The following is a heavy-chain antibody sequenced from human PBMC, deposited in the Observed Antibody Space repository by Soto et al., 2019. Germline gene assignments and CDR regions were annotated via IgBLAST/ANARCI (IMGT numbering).Heavy chain of an antibody. CDR1: GYTFTSYA. V-gene: IGHV1-3*04. Sequence: QVQLVQSGAEVKKPGASVRVSCRTSGYTFTSYAIHWVRQAPGQGLEWMAWSNIGNGNTKYSQKFQGRVTVSRDTSASTAYMELSSLRSEDTAVYYCAREPLCGDVCYDHGLDPWGQGTLVTVSS. CDR2: SNIGNGNT. CDR3: AREPLCGDVCYDHGLDP. D-gene: IGHD2-21*02. J-gene: IGHJ5*02.